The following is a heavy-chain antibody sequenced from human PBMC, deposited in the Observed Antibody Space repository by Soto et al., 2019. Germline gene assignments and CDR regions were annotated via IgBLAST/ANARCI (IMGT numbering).Heavy chain of an antibody. Sequence: QVQLVQSGAEVKKPGASVKVSCKASGYTFTSYYMHWVRQAPGQGLEWMGIINPSGGSTSYAQKFQGRVTMTRDTSTSTVYMELSSLRSEDTAVYYCARGCVVVVPAAIWGCFDYWGQGTLVTVSS. V-gene: IGHV1-46*03. CDR1: GYTFTSYY. CDR2: INPSGGST. J-gene: IGHJ4*02. CDR3: ARGCVVVVPAAIWGCFDY. D-gene: IGHD2-2*01.